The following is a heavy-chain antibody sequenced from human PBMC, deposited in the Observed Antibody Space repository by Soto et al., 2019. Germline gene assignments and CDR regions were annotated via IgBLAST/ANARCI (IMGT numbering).Heavy chain of an antibody. D-gene: IGHD2-15*01. CDR3: ASGGFACSGGSCFREHYFDY. J-gene: IGHJ4*02. CDR2: IYYSGST. V-gene: IGHV4-39*01. CDR1: GGSISSSSYY. Sequence: QLQLQESGPGLVKPSETLSLTCTVSGGSISSSSYYWGWIRQPPGKGLEWIGSIYYSGSTYYNPSLKRRVTISVDTSKTQSSLKLSSVTAADTAVYYCASGGFACSGGSCFREHYFDYWGQGTLVTVSS.